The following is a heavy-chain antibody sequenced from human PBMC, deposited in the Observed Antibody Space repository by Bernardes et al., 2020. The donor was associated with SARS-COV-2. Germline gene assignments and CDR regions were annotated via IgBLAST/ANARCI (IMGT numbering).Heavy chain of an antibody. D-gene: IGHD3-3*01. Sequence: SETLSLTCAVSGYSISSGYYWGWIRQPPGKGLEWIGSIYHSGSTYYNPSLNSRVTISVDPSKNQFSLKLSSVTAADTAVYYCSRRHQRITIFGVVTDYFDYWGQGTLVTVSS. CDR3: SRRHQRITIFGVVTDYFDY. CDR2: IYHSGST. CDR1: GYSISSGYY. V-gene: IGHV4-38-2*01. J-gene: IGHJ4*02.